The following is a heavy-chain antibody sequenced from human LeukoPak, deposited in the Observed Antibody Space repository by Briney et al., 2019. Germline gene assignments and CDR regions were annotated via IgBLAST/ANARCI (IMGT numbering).Heavy chain of an antibody. J-gene: IGHJ4*02. Sequence: GGSLRLSCAASGFTFSSYSMNWVRQAPGKGLEWVSSISSSSSYIYYADSVKGRFTISRDNAKNSLYLQMNSLRAEDTAVYYCAREGLVLLWFGESGTYYFDYWGQGTLVTVSS. CDR3: AREGLVLLWFGESGTYYFDY. V-gene: IGHV3-21*01. D-gene: IGHD3-10*01. CDR2: ISSSSSYI. CDR1: GFTFSSYS.